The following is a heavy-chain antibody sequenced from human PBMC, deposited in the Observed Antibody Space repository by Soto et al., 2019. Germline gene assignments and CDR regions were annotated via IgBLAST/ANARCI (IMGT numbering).Heavy chain of an antibody. CDR2: IYSDNNT. CDR1: GFTVSSDS. Sequence: EVQLVETGGDLIQPGGSLRLSCAASGFTVSSDSMTWVRQAPGKGLEWISLIYSDNNTDYADYLKGRFSISRNTTKNILFLQMNSRRAEDTAEYYCARHYSAMGVWGQGTTVTVSS. CDR3: ARHYSAMGV. V-gene: IGHV3-53*02. J-gene: IGHJ6*02.